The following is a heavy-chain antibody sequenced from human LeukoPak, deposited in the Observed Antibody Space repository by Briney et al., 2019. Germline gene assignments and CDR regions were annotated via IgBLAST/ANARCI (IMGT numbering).Heavy chain of an antibody. V-gene: IGHV3-7*04. CDR1: GFTFSSYW. D-gene: IGHD3-10*02. Sequence: GGSLRLSCAASGFTFSSYWMSWVRQAPGKGLERVANIKQDGSEKYYVDSVKGRFTISRDNAKNSLYLQMNSLRAEDTAVYYCTRANLFHVLLVDYWGQGTLVTVSS. CDR2: IKQDGSEK. J-gene: IGHJ4*02. CDR3: TRANLFHVLLVDY.